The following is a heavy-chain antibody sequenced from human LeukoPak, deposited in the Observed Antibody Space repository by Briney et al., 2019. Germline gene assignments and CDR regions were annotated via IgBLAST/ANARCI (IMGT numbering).Heavy chain of an antibody. CDR1: GLTFSSYD. J-gene: IGHJ6*03. CDR2: ISTSGTTI. D-gene: IGHD5-12*01. V-gene: IGHV3-48*03. CDR3: ARAGTNSGYDYVALLYMDV. Sequence: GGSLRLSCAAPGLTFSSYDLNWVRQAPGQGLEWLSYISTSGTTIYYADSVKGRFTISRDNAKNSLYLQMNSLRAEDTAVYYCARAGTNSGYDYVALLYMDVWGKGTTVTISS.